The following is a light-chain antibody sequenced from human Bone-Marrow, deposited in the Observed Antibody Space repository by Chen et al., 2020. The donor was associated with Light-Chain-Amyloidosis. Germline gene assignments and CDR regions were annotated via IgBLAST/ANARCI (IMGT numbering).Light chain of an antibody. CDR1: QSLLHSNGYNY. V-gene: IGKV2-28*01. J-gene: IGKJ4*01. Sequence: DIVVTQSPVYLPVSPGEPASISCSSSQSLLHSNGYNYLERYLQKPGQSPQLLIFLGSNRASGVPDRFNGSGSGTDFTLKITTVEAEDVGVYYCLQALQAPLTVGGGTKVDIK. CDR2: LGS. CDR3: LQALQAPLT.